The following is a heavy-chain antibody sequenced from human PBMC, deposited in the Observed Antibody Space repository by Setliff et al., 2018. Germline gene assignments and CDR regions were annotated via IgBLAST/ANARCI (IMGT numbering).Heavy chain of an antibody. V-gene: IGHV4-30-4*08. CDR2: IYHSGSA. CDR3: AREVGTSTSSDAFDV. D-gene: IGHD1-26*01. Sequence: ASETLSLTCTVSGDSISSGDYFWSWIRQPPGKGLEWIAYIYHSGSAYYNPSLKGRVTMSVDTSKNQFSLHLTSVTAADTAVYYCAREVGTSTSSDAFDVWGQGMMVTVSS. CDR1: GDSISSGDYF. J-gene: IGHJ3*01.